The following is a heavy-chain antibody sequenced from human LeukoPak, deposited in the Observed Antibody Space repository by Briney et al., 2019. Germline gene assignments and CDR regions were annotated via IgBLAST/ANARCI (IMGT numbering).Heavy chain of an antibody. D-gene: IGHD4-11*01. Sequence: GGSLRLSCEASTFNFGLYVMTWARQAPGKGLEWVSGISGGGLSTYYTDSVKGRFTISRDNAKNSLYLQMNSLRAEDTAVYYCAREATVTYPFDYWGQGTLVTVSS. CDR2: ISGGGLST. J-gene: IGHJ4*02. V-gene: IGHV3-23*01. CDR3: AREATVTYPFDY. CDR1: TFNFGLYV.